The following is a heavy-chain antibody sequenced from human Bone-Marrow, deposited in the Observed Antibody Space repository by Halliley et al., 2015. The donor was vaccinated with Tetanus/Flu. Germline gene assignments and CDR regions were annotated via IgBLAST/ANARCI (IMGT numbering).Heavy chain of an antibody. Sequence: IISKFYAGTTNYAASIKGKFTISRDDSKSIAFLQWNSLKSEDTAVYYCGRGSPVDIQLEIDFWGRGILVTVSS. V-gene: IGHV3-49*02. CDR2: IISKFYAGTT. J-gene: IGHJ4*02. CDR3: GRGSPVDIQLEIDF. D-gene: IGHD6-6*01.